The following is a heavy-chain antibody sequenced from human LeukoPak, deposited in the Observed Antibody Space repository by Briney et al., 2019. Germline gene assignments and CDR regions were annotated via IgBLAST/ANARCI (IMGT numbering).Heavy chain of an antibody. CDR2: IYYSGSA. Sequence: SETLSLTCTVSGGSISSYYWSWIRQPPGKGREGIGYIYYSGSADYNPSLKSRVTISVDTSKNQFSLKLISVTAADTAVYYCARVSGYNWNFDYWGQGTLVTVSS. D-gene: IGHD5-24*01. CDR3: ARVSGYNWNFDY. J-gene: IGHJ4*02. V-gene: IGHV4-59*01. CDR1: GGSISSYY.